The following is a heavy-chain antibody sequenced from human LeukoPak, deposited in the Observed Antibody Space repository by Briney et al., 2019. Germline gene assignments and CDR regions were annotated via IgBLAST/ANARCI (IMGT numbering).Heavy chain of an antibody. J-gene: IGHJ3*02. Sequence: GGSLRLSCAASGFTFSTFAMNWVRQAPGKGLEWVSSISSSSSYTYYADSVKGRFTISRDNAKNSLYLQMNSLRAEDTAVYYRARGGGRYDFWSGIDAFDIWGQGTMVTVSS. CDR1: GFTFSTFA. CDR2: ISSSSSYT. V-gene: IGHV3-21*01. D-gene: IGHD3-3*01. CDR3: ARGGGRYDFWSGIDAFDI.